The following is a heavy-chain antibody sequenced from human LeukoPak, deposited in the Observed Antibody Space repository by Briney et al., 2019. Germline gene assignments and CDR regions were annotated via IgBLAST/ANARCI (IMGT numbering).Heavy chain of an antibody. D-gene: IGHD6-13*01. Sequence: ASVKVSCKASGYTFTSYDISWVRQAPGQGLEWMGRIIPILGIANYAQKFQGRVTITADKSTSTAYMELSSLRSEDTAVYYCARDPSIAAAAAPFDYWGQGTLVTVSS. V-gene: IGHV1-69*04. CDR2: IIPILGIA. J-gene: IGHJ4*02. CDR1: GYTFTSYD. CDR3: ARDPSIAAAAAPFDY.